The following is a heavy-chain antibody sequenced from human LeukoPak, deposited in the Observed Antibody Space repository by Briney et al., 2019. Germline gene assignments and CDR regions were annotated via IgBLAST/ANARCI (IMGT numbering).Heavy chain of an antibody. J-gene: IGHJ4*02. CDR3: GRISSGWYRGPFDY. D-gene: IGHD6-19*01. CDR2: ISYDGSNK. Sequence: GRSLRLSCAASGFTFSSYAIHWVRHAPGKGLEWVSVISYDGSNKYYADSVKGRFTISRDNSKNTLYLQMNSLRSEGTALYYCGRISSGWYRGPFDYWGLGTLVTVSS. CDR1: GFTFSSYA. V-gene: IGHV3-30*04.